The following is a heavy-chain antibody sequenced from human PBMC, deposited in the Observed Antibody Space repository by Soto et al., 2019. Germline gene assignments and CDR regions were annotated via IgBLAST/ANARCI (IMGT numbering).Heavy chain of an antibody. Sequence: PSQTLSLSCTVSGGSIRNVYRSWIRQAPGKGLEWIGVIFHSGNAKYHPSLKSRVTISVDTSKNQFSLSLDSVTAADTAVYFCARAHAPTLPFDSWGQGTLVTVSS. CDR1: GGSIRNVY. CDR3: ARAHAPTLPFDS. V-gene: IGHV4-59*01. D-gene: IGHD2-15*01. CDR2: IFHSGNA. J-gene: IGHJ4*01.